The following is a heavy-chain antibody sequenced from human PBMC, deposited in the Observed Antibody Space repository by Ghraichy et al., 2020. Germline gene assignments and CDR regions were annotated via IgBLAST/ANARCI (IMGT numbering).Heavy chain of an antibody. CDR3: ARGYVGPDYSYYYYYMDV. CDR1: GFTFSSYS. CDR2: ISSTSSYM. D-gene: IGHD2-15*01. V-gene: IGHV3-21*06. J-gene: IGHJ6*03. Sequence: GGSLRLSCAVSGFTFSSYSMNWVRQAPGKGLEWVSSISSTSSYMYYADSVTGRFTISRDNAKSTLYLQMNSLRAEDTAVYYCARGYVGPDYSYYYYYMDVWGKGTTVTVSS.